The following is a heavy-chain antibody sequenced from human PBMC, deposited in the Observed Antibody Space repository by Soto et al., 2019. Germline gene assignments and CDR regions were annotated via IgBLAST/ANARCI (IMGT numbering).Heavy chain of an antibody. Sequence: GGSLRLSCAASGFTFSNAWMSWVRQAPGKGLEWVGRIKSKTDGGTTDYAAPVKGRFTISRDDSKNTLYLQMNSLKTEDTAVYYCTTEPFKRTGPLRMCSSTSCSKAADYWGQGTLVTVSS. CDR1: GFTFSNAW. CDR2: IKSKTDGGTT. CDR3: TTEPFKRTGPLRMCSSTSCSKAADY. V-gene: IGHV3-15*01. J-gene: IGHJ4*02. D-gene: IGHD2-2*01.